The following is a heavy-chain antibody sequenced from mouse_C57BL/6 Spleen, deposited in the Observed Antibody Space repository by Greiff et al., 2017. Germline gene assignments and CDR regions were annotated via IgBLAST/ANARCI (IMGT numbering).Heavy chain of an antibody. Sequence: EVQLVESGGGLVKPGGSLKLSCAASGFTFSSYAMSWVRQTPEKRLEWVATISDGGSYTYYPDNVKGRFTISRDNAKNNLYLQMSHLKSEDTAMYYCARVSRPLGYFDYWGQGTTLTVSS. CDR1: GFTFSSYA. D-gene: IGHD4-1*01. V-gene: IGHV5-4*01. CDR3: ARVSRPLGYFDY. CDR2: ISDGGSYT. J-gene: IGHJ2*01.